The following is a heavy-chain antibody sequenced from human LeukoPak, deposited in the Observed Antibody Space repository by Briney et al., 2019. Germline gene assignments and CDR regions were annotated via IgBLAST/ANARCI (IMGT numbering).Heavy chain of an antibody. D-gene: IGHD6-13*01. J-gene: IGHJ4*02. V-gene: IGHV3-30*18. CDR3: AKASSYSSSWYFDY. CDR1: GFTFSSYG. CDR2: ISYDGSNK. Sequence: GGSLRLSCAASGFTFSSYGMHWVRQAPGKGLEWVAVISYDGSNKYYADSVKGRFTISRDNSKNTLYLQMNSLRAEDTAVYYCAKASSYSSSWYFDYWGQGTLVTVSS.